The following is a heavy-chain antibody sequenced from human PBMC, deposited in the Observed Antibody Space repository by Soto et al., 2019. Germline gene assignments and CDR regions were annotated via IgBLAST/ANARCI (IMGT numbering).Heavy chain of an antibody. CDR3: ARGDTAMASDY. CDR2: ISSSSSYI. CDR1: GFTFSSYS. D-gene: IGHD5-18*01. Sequence: TGGSLRLSCAASGFTFSSYSMNWVRQAPGKGLEWVSSISSSSSYIYYADSVKGRFTISRDNAKNSLYLQMNSLRAEDTAVYYCARGDTAMASDYWGQGTLVTVSS. J-gene: IGHJ4*02. V-gene: IGHV3-21*01.